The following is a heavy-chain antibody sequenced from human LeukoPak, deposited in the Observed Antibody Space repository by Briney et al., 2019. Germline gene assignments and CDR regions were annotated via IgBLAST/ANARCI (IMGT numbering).Heavy chain of an antibody. V-gene: IGHV3-21*01. CDR3: ARDQRGFDY. CDR1: GVTFSSNS. CDR2: ISSTSGDM. J-gene: IGHJ4*02. Sequence: PGGSLRLSCAASGVTFSSNSMNWVRQAPGKGLEWVSSISSTSGDMYYADSVEGRFTISRDNAKNSRYLQMNSLRAEDTAVYYCARDQRGFDYWGQGTLVTVSS.